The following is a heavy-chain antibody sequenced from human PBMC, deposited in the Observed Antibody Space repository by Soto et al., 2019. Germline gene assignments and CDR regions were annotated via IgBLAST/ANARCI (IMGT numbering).Heavy chain of an antibody. CDR3: ARDRVTFDL. D-gene: IGHD5-18*01. CDR1: GGSISSYY. V-gene: IGHV4-59*01. Sequence: QVQLQESGPGLVKPSETLSLTCTVSGGSISSYYWSWIRQPPGKGLEWIGYIYYSGSTNYNPSLKSRVTISVDTSKNQFSLKLSSVTAAHTAVYYCARDRVTFDLWGRGTLVTVSS. J-gene: IGHJ2*01. CDR2: IYYSGST.